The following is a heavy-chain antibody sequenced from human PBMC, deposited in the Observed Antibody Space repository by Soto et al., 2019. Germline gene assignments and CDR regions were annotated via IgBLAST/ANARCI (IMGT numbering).Heavy chain of an antibody. D-gene: IGHD6-6*01. CDR2: ISSAVNT. V-gene: IGHV3-23*01. Sequence: PGGSLRLSCAGSGLTFSNYAMSWVRQAPGKGLEWVSAISSAVNTYYADSVKGRFTISRDNSKNTLSLQMNSLRAEDTAVYYCAKQVRDGTSSPYYFDYWGQGTLVTVSS. CDR1: GLTFSNYA. CDR3: AKQVRDGTSSPYYFDY. J-gene: IGHJ4*02.